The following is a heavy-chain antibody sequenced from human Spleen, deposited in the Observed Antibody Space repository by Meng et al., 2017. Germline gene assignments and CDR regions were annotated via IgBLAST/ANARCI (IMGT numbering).Heavy chain of an antibody. CDR2: IIPIFGTA. CDR3: ARDRWGVNDY. CDR1: GYTFTGYY. J-gene: IGHJ4*02. Sequence: GQVWGAGVEGKKPGASGKVSVKASGYTFTGYYMNWVRQAPGQGLEWMGGIIPIFGTANYAQKFQGRVTITADKSTSTAYMELSSLRSEDTAVYYCARDRWGVNDYWGQGTLVTVSS. D-gene: IGHD3-16*01. V-gene: IGHV1-69*06.